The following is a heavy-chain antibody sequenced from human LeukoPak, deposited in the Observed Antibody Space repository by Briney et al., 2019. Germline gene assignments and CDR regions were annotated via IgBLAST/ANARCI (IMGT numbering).Heavy chain of an antibody. V-gene: IGHV4-59*08. CDR2: IFYSGGST. D-gene: IGHD2/OR15-2a*01. J-gene: IGHJ4*02. CDR1: GGSIIGHW. Sequence: SENLSLTCTVSGGSIIGHWWSWIRQPPGKGLEWIGDIFYSGGSTNYNPSLKSRLTMSLDTSKNQFSLKLTSVTAADTAMYYCARRNTADASIDFWGQGTLVTASS. CDR3: ARRNTADASIDF.